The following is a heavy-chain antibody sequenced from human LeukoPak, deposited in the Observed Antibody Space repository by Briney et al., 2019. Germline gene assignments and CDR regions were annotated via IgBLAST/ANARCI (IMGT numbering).Heavy chain of an antibody. J-gene: IGHJ4*02. V-gene: IGHV3-23*01. Sequence: GGSLRLSCAASGFTFSNYYMNWVRQAPGKGLEWVSGISDSGGSTYYADSVKGRFTISRDNSKNTLYLQMNSLRAEDTAVYYCAKGLGYRSYYFDYWGQGTLVTVSS. CDR1: GFTFSNYY. D-gene: IGHD5-12*01. CDR3: AKGLGYRSYYFDY. CDR2: ISDSGGST.